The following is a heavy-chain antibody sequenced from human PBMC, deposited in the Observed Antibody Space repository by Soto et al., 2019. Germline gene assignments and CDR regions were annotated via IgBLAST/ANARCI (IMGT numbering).Heavy chain of an antibody. D-gene: IGHD6-13*01. CDR1: GYTFTGYY. Sequence: EASVKVSCKASGYTFTGYYMHWVRQAPGQGLEWMGWINPNSGGTNYAQKFQGRVTMTRDTSISTAYMELSRLRSDDTAVYYCARIRASSSWSAPLYWGQGTLVTVSP. V-gene: IGHV1-2*02. CDR3: ARIRASSSWSAPLY. J-gene: IGHJ4*02. CDR2: INPNSGGT.